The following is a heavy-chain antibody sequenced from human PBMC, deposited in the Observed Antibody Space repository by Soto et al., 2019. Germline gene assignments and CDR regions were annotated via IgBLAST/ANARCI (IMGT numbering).Heavy chain of an antibody. J-gene: IGHJ4*02. CDR1: GFTFSSYG. D-gene: IGHD6-13*01. CDR2: ISYDGSNK. Sequence: QVQLVESGGGVVQPGRSLRLSCAASGFTFSSYGMHWVRQAPGKGLEWVAVISYDGSNKYYADSVKGRFTISRDNSKNTLYLQMNSLRAEDTAVYYCAKDLGAAAGTSLSYWGQGTLVTVSS. V-gene: IGHV3-30*18. CDR3: AKDLGAAAGTSLSY.